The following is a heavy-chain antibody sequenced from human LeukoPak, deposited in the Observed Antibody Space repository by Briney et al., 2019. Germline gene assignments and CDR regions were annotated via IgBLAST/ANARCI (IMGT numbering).Heavy chain of an antibody. CDR2: INPSGGST. Sequence: GASVKVSCKASGYTFTIYYMHWVRQAPGQGLEWMGIINPSGGSTSYAQKFQGRVTMTRDTSTSTVYMELSSLRSEDTAVYYCARDGPSSTIFGVVIRSYGMDVWGQGTTVTVSS. CDR3: ARDGPSSTIFGVVIRSYGMDV. D-gene: IGHD3-3*01. V-gene: IGHV1-46*01. J-gene: IGHJ6*02. CDR1: GYTFTIYY.